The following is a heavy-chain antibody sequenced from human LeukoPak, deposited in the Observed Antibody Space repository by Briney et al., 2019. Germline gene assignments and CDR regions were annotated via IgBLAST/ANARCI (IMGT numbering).Heavy chain of an antibody. CDR2: ISGSGGST. CDR1: GFTFSSYA. Sequence: GGSLRLSCAASGFTFSSYAMSWVRQAPGKGLEWVSAISGSGGSTYYADSVKGRFTISRDNSKNTLYLQMNSLRAENTAVYYCAKVDSSGWYGGVAFDIWGQGTMVTVSS. CDR3: AKVDSSGWYGGVAFDI. D-gene: IGHD6-19*01. V-gene: IGHV3-23*01. J-gene: IGHJ3*02.